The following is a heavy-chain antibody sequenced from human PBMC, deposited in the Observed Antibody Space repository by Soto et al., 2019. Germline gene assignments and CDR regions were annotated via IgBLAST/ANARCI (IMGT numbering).Heavy chain of an antibody. Sequence: SVKVSCKASGGTFSSYAISWVRQAPGQGLEWMGGIIPIFGTANYAQKFQERVTITRDMSTSTAYMELSSLRSEDTAVYYCAAAPSWNDLGYYGMDVWGQGTTVTVSS. J-gene: IGHJ6*02. CDR2: IIPIFGTA. CDR3: AAAPSWNDLGYYGMDV. V-gene: IGHV1-69*05. D-gene: IGHD1-1*01. CDR1: GGTFSSYA.